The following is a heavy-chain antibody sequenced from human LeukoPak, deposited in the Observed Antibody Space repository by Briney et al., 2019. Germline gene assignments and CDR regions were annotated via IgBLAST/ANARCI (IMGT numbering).Heavy chain of an antibody. V-gene: IGHV5-51*01. CDR1: GYSFTNYW. D-gene: IGHD3-10*01. J-gene: IGHJ4*02. CDR2: MYPGDSDT. Sequence: GASLQISCKGFGYSFTNYWIGWVRQMPGKGLEWMGIMYPGDSDTRYSPSFQGQVTISADKSISTAYLQWSSLKAADTAMYYCARHYGSGSLDYGGQGTLVTVSS. CDR3: ARHYGSGSLDY.